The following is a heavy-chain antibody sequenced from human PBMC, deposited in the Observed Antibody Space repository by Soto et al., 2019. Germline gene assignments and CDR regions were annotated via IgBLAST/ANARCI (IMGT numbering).Heavy chain of an antibody. V-gene: IGHV3-11*01. D-gene: IGHD4-4*01. CDR2: ISSSGSTI. Sequence: GGSLRLSCAASGFTFSDYYMSWIRQAPGKGLEWVSYISSSGSTIYYADSVKGRFTISRDNAKNSLYLQMNSLRAEDTAVYYCARERLQYPNWFDPWGQGTLVTVSS. CDR1: GFTFSDYY. CDR3: ARERLQYPNWFDP. J-gene: IGHJ5*02.